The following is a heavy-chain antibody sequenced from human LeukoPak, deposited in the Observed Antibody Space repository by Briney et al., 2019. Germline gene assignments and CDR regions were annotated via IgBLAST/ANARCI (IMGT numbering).Heavy chain of an antibody. V-gene: IGHV1-69*13. CDR2: IIPIFGTG. J-gene: IGHJ6*02. D-gene: IGHD5-24*01. CDR1: GGTFSSYA. Sequence: SVKVSCTASGGTFSSYAISWVRQAPGQGLEWMGGIIPIFGTGNYAQKFQGRVTITADESTSTAYMELSSLRSEDTAVYYCARVALGRRWLQTSYYYGMDVWGQGTTVTVSS. CDR3: ARVALGRRWLQTSYYYGMDV.